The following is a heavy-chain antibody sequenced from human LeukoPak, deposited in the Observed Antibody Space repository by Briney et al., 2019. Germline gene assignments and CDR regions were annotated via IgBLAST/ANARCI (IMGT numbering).Heavy chain of an antibody. Sequence: GGSMRLSCAASGFTFSSYGMHWVRQAPGKGLEWVAVISYDGSNKYYADSVKGRFTISRDNSKNTLYLQMNSLRAEDTAVYYCAKALEFDYWGQGTLVTVSS. CDR3: AKALEFDY. D-gene: IGHD3-16*02. CDR2: ISYDGSNK. CDR1: GFTFSSYG. J-gene: IGHJ4*02. V-gene: IGHV3-30*18.